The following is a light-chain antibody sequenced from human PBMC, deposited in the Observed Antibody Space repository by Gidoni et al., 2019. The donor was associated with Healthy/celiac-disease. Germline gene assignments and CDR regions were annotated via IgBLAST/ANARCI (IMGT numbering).Light chain of an antibody. V-gene: IGKV3-11*01. CDR1: QSVSSY. Sequence: EIVLTQPPATLSLSPGERATLPCRASQSVSSYLAWYQQKPGQAPRLLIYDASNRATGIPARFSGSGSGTDFTLTISSLEPEDFAVYYCQQRSNWPFTFGGGTKVEIK. CDR2: DAS. J-gene: IGKJ4*01. CDR3: QQRSNWPFT.